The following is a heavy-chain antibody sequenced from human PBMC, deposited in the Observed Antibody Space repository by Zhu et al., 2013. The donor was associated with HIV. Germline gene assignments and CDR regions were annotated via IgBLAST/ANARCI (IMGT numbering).Heavy chain of an antibody. D-gene: IGHD3-10*01. CDR2: NEDGTKQ. V-gene: IGHV3-7*04. CDR3: ARDDYGWPY. CDR1: TQRYYPL. Sequence: VQLVESGGGLVQPGGSRETLLCGLWTQRYYPLDELGPPGSRERAGVGGQHNEDGTKQYYVDSVRGRFTISRDNAKSSLYLQMNGLRAEDTAVLYCARDDYGWPYWGQGALVIVXS. J-gene: IGHJ4*02.